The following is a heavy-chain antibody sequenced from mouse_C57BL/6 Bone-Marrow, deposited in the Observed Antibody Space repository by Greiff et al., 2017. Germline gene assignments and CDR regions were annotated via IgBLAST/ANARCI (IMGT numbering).Heavy chain of an antibody. Sequence: QVQLQQPGAELVMPGASVKLSCKASGYTFTSYWMHWVKQRPGQGLEWIGEIDPSDSYTNYNQKFKGKSTLTVDKSSSTAYMQLSSLTSEDSAVYYCARESLITTALDYGGQGTTLTVSS. J-gene: IGHJ2*01. V-gene: IGHV1-69*01. D-gene: IGHD1-2*01. CDR2: IDPSDSYT. CDR3: ARESLITTALDY. CDR1: GYTFTSYW.